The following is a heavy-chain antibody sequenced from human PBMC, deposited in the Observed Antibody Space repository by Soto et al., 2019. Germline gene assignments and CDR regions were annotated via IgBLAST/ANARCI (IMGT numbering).Heavy chain of an antibody. CDR1: GCSLRSGLYS. CDR3: ARGHNILTGLGMEV. J-gene: IGHJ6*02. V-gene: IGHV4-30-2*01. CDR2: IYHSGST. D-gene: IGHD3-9*01. Sequence: TLSLTCAFSGCSLRSGLYSLRWLRQPPGKGLEWIGYIYHSGSTYYNPSLKSRVTISVDRSKNQFSLKLSSVTAADTAVYYCARGHNILTGLGMEVWGQGTTVNVS.